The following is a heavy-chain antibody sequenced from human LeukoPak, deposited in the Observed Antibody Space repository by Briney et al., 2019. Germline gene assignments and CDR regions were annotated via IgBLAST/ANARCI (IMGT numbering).Heavy chain of an antibody. Sequence: PSETLSLTCTVSDGSIISYFWSWIRQPPGKGPEWIGYIFDSGTTNYNPSTNYNPSLKSRVTVSLDTSKNHFSLKLSSVTAADTAVYFCARGGVTTIAQYDYWGQGILVTVSS. V-gene: IGHV4-59*01. CDR1: DGSIISYF. CDR2: IFDSGTTNYNPST. CDR3: ARGGVTTIAQYDY. D-gene: IGHD5-12*01. J-gene: IGHJ4*02.